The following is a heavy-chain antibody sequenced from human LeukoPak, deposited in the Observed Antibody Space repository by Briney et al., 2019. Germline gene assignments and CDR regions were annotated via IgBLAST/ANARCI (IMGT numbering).Heavy chain of an antibody. CDR1: GFTLSNYA. D-gene: IGHD2-15*01. Sequence: GRSLRLSCAASGFTLSNYAMHWVRQAPGKGLEWVAVISNDGNDKYHAESVKGRFTISRDNSRNTLYLQMNSLRAEDTALYYCARDEYFAVSGSDAFDIWGQGTMVTVSS. V-gene: IGHV3-30-3*01. CDR2: ISNDGNDK. J-gene: IGHJ3*02. CDR3: ARDEYFAVSGSDAFDI.